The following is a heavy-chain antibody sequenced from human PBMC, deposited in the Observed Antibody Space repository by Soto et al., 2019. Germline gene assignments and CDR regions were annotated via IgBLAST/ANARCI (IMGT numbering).Heavy chain of an antibody. CDR1: GGTFSSYA. Sequence: QVQLVQSGAEVKKPGSSVKVSCKASGGTFSSYAISWVRQAPGQGLEWMGGIIPIFGTANYAQKFQGRVTITADTSTSTAYMKLSSLRSEDTAVYYWARDPPTDDFWCGYYTGGHYYGMDVWGQGTTVTVSS. CDR3: ARDPPTDDFWCGYYTGGHYYGMDV. CDR2: IIPIFGTA. V-gene: IGHV1-69*06. D-gene: IGHD3-3*01. J-gene: IGHJ6*02.